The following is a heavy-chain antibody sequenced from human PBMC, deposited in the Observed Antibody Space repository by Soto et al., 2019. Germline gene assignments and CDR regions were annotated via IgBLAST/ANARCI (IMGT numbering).Heavy chain of an antibody. CDR3: AKDKPGTTSFDY. CDR1: GYTFTTYC. Sequence: ASVKVSCKASGYTFTTYCIHWVRQAPGQGLEWMGIIDPSGGSANYAQSFQGRVTMTSDTSKNTLYLQLNTLRADDTAVYYCAKDKPGTTSFDYWGQGTLVTVSS. CDR2: IDPSGGSA. V-gene: IGHV1-46*01. J-gene: IGHJ4*02. D-gene: IGHD1-1*01.